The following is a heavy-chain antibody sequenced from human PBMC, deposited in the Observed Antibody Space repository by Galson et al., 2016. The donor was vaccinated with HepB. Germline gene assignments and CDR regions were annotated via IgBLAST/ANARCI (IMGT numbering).Heavy chain of an antibody. CDR1: GFTFSTYA. Sequence: SLRLSCAASGFTFSTYAMHWVRQAPGKGLEWVAAISYDGSHKHYRDSVKGRFTISRDNSKNTLYLQMNSLRREDTAVYYCARPRRWPQYYYGLDVWGRGTTVTVSS. D-gene: IGHD5-24*01. CDR3: ARPRRWPQYYYGLDV. CDR2: ISYDGSHK. V-gene: IGHV3-30-3*01. J-gene: IGHJ6*02.